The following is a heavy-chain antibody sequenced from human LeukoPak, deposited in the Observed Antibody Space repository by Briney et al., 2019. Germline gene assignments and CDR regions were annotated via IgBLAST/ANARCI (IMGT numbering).Heavy chain of an antibody. D-gene: IGHD6-19*01. Sequence: GGSLRLSCEASGFTVSSNYMSWVRQAPGKGLEWVSVLYSGGSTYHADSVKGRFTISRDDSKNTLYLQMNRLRDEDTAVYYCARRPYTSGWWDYFDYWGQGSLVTVSS. J-gene: IGHJ4*02. CDR1: GFTVSSNY. CDR2: LYSGGST. V-gene: IGHV3-66*02. CDR3: ARRPYTSGWWDYFDY.